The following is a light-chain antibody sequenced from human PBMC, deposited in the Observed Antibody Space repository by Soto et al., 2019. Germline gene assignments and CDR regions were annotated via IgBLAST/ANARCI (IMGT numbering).Light chain of an antibody. V-gene: IGKV3-15*01. CDR1: QSLGGN. Sequence: EIVMTQSPATLAVCPGDTATLSCRASQSLGGNLAWYQQKPGQGPRLLIFRASSRATGVPARFSGSGSGTDFTLTISRLEPEDFAVYYCQQYGRDFGPGTKVDIK. J-gene: IGKJ3*01. CDR2: RAS. CDR3: QQYGRD.